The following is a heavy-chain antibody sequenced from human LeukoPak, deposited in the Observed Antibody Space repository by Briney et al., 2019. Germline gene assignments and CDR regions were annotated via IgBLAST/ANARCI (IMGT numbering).Heavy chain of an antibody. CDR3: AGDVAYYYDSSGYYHPEGQH. D-gene: IGHD3-22*01. CDR1: GFTFSSYW. V-gene: IGHV3-7*01. CDR2: IKQDGSEK. Sequence: PGGSLRLSCAASGFTFSSYWMSWVRQAPGKGLEWVANIKQDGSEKYYVDSVKGRFTISRDNSKNTLYLQMNSLRAEDTAVYYCAGDVAYYYDSSGYYHPEGQHWGQGTLVTVSS. J-gene: IGHJ1*01.